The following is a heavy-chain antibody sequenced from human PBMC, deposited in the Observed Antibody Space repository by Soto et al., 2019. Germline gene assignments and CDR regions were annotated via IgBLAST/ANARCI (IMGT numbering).Heavy chain of an antibody. D-gene: IGHD3-3*01. CDR3: ARVFWSGPLYYYYGMDV. CDR2: IYYSGST. Sequence: KSSETLSLTCTVSGGSISSYYWSWIRQPPGKGLEWIGYIYYSGSTNYNPSLKSRVTISVDTSKNQFSLKLSSVTAADTAVYYCARVFWSGPLYYYYGMDVWGQGTTVTVSS. V-gene: IGHV4-59*01. J-gene: IGHJ6*02. CDR1: GGSISSYY.